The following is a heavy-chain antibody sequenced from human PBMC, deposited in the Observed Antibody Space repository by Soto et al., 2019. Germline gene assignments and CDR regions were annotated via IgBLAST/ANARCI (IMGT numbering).Heavy chain of an antibody. D-gene: IGHD6-19*01. CDR3: ARDAIFDSIRWFFLDV. V-gene: IGHV3-30-3*01. Sequence: QVQLVESGGGVVQPGRSLRLSCAASGFSFSSYAMHWVRQATGKRLEWVALISYDGSNKFYADSVKGRFTISRDNSKNPLYLQMNSLRAEATAVYYCARDAIFDSIRWFFLDVWAQGTTVTVPS. CDR2: ISYDGSNK. CDR1: GFSFSSYA. J-gene: IGHJ6*02.